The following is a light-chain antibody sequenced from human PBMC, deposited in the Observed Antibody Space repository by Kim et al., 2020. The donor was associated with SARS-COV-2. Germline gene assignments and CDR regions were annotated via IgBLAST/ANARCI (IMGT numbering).Light chain of an antibody. CDR1: QSVRSSY. CDR3: QQYGSSPRT. V-gene: IGKV3-20*01. Sequence: SPGERATPSCGASQSVRSSYLAWYQQKPGQAPRLLIYGASSRATGIPDRFSGSGSGTDFTLTISRLEPEDFAVYYCQQYGSSPRTFGQGTKVDIK. CDR2: GAS. J-gene: IGKJ1*01.